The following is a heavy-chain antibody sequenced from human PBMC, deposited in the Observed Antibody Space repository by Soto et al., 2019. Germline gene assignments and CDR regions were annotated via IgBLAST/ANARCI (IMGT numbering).Heavy chain of an antibody. J-gene: IGHJ6*02. D-gene: IGHD2-15*01. V-gene: IGHV3-23*01. CDR2: ISGSGGST. CDR1: GFTFSSYA. CDR3: ARDHCRGSYGYYYYSGMDV. Sequence: GGSLRLSCAASGFTFSSYAMSWVRQAPGKGLEWVSAISGSGGSTYYADSVKGRFTISRDNSKNTLYLQMNSLRAEDTAVYYCARDHCRGSYGYYYYSGMDVWGHGTTVTVSS.